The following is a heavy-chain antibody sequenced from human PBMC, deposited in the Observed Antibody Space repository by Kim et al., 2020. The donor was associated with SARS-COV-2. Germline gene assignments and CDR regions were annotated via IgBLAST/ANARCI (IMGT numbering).Heavy chain of an antibody. J-gene: IGHJ4*02. D-gene: IGHD4-17*01. CDR3: AKNYGASVSYDF. V-gene: IGHV3-23*05. Sequence: YYADAVKGRFTTSRDKPKSTVFLHMNSLRAEDTAIYYCAKNYGASVSYDFWGQGTLVTVSS.